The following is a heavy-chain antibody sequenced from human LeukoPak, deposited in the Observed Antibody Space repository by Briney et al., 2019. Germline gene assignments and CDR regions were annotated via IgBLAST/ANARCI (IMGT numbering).Heavy chain of an antibody. V-gene: IGHV3-53*01. Sequence: GGSLRLSCAASGFTVSSNCMSWVRQAPGKGLEWVSVIYAGGSTYYADSVKGRFTFSRDNSKNTLYLQMNSLRAEDTAVYYCARGFNRGFDPWGQGTLVTVSS. J-gene: IGHJ5*02. CDR1: GFTVSSNC. D-gene: IGHD1-14*01. CDR3: ARGFNRGFDP. CDR2: IYAGGST.